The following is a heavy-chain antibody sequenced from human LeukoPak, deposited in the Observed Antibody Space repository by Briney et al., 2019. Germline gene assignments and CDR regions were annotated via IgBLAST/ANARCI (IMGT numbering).Heavy chain of an antibody. Sequence: GGSLRLSCAASGFTFSSYSMNWVRQAPGKGLEWVSSISSSSSYIYYADSVKGRFTISRDNAKNSLYLQMNSLRAEDTAVYYCANSYCSGGSYYHYYGMDVWGQGTTVTVSS. CDR3: ANSYCSGGSYYHYYGMDV. CDR2: ISSSSSYI. D-gene: IGHD2-15*01. CDR1: GFTFSSYS. J-gene: IGHJ6*02. V-gene: IGHV3-21*01.